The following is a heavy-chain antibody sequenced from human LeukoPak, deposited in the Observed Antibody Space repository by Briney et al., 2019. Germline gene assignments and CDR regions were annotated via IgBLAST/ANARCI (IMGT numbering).Heavy chain of an antibody. Sequence: SETLSLTCAVYGGSFSGYYWSWIRQPPGKGLEWIGEINHSGSTNYNPSLKGRVTISLDTSKNQFSLNLSSVTAADTAVYYCARVPSYYYMDVWGRGTTVTVSS. J-gene: IGHJ6*03. CDR3: ARVPSYYYMDV. CDR2: INHSGST. V-gene: IGHV4-34*01. CDR1: GGSFSGYY.